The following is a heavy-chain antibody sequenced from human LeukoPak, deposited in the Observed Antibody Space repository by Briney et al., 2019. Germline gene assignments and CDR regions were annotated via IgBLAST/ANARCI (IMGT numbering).Heavy chain of an antibody. Sequence: PSETLSLTCPVSGGSISSYYWSWIRQPAGKGLEWIGRIYTSGSTNYNPSLKSRVTMSVDTSKNQFSLKLSSVTAADTAVYYCARDLVDVPQYNWFDPWGQGTLVTVSS. V-gene: IGHV4-4*07. CDR3: ARDLVDVPQYNWFDP. CDR2: IYTSGST. D-gene: IGHD6-19*01. J-gene: IGHJ5*02. CDR1: GGSISSYY.